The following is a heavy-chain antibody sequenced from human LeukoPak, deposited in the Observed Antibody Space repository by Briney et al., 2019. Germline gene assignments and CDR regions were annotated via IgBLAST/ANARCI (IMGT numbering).Heavy chain of an antibody. D-gene: IGHD2-15*01. CDR3: ATDRVDQPYYFAS. V-gene: IGHV4-34*01. J-gene: IGHJ4*02. CDR1: GGSFSGYY. CDR2: VSHRGST. Sequence: SETLSLTCAVYGGSFSGYYWSWIRQSPDKGLEWIGEVSHRGSTTYNPSLQGRVNISVDTSKSQFSLRMNSLTAADTAVYYCATDRVDQPYYFASWGQGTLVTVSS.